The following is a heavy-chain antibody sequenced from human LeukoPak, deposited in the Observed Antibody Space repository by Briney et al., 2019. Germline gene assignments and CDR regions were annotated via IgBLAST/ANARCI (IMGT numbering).Heavy chain of an antibody. CDR1: GFTFGDYA. V-gene: IGHV3-49*04. D-gene: IGHD6-19*01. J-gene: IGHJ4*02. CDR2: IRSKAYGGTT. Sequence: PGGSLRLSCTASGFTFGDYAMSWVRQAPGKGLEWVGFIRSKAYGGTTEYAASAKGRFTISRDDSKSIAYLQMNSLKTEDTAVYYCTRDQWLVRSSFDYWGQGTLVTVSS. CDR3: TRDQWLVRSSFDY.